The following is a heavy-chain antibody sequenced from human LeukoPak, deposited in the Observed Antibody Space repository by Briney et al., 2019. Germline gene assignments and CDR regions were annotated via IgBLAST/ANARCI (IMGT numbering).Heavy chain of an antibody. J-gene: IGHJ5*02. V-gene: IGHV1-2*02. D-gene: IGHD5-18*01. CDR1: GYTFTGYY. CDR2: INPNSGGT. Sequence: ASVKVSCKASGYTFTGYYMHWVRQAPGQGLEWMGWINPNSGGTNYAQKFQGRVTMTRDTSISTAYMELSRLRSDDTAVYYCARVLQYSYGSVNWFDPWGQGTLVTVSS. CDR3: ARVLQYSYGSVNWFDP.